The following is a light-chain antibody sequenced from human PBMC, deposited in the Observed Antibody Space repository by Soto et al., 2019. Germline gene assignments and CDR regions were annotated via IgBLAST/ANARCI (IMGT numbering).Light chain of an antibody. Sequence: DIQMTQSPSTLSASVGDRVTITCRASQSINNWLAWYQQKPGKARKLFIFKASTLEIGVPSRFSGSGSGTEFTLSISSLQPDDFATYFCQQYESFPRTFGQGTKVEIK. CDR2: KAS. J-gene: IGKJ1*01. V-gene: IGKV1-5*03. CDR3: QQYESFPRT. CDR1: QSINNW.